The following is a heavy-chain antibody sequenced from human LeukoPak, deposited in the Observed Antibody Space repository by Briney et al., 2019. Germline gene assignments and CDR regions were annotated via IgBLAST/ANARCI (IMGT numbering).Heavy chain of an antibody. Sequence: SETLSLTCTVSGASISSSSSYWGWIRQPPGKGLEWIGSISYSGSTNYNPSLKSRVTLSVDTSKNQFSLRLNSVTAADTAVYYCATVPYDSSGYYSAGYFQHWGQGTLVTVSS. CDR1: GASISSSSSY. CDR3: ATVPYDSSGYYSAGYFQH. D-gene: IGHD3-22*01. V-gene: IGHV4-39*07. J-gene: IGHJ1*01. CDR2: ISYSGST.